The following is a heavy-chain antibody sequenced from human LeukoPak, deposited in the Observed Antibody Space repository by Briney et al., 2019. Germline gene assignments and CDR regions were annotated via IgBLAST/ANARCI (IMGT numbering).Heavy chain of an antibody. V-gene: IGHV5-51*01. J-gene: IGHJ4*02. CDR2: IYPGDSDT. CDR1: GYSFTGHW. CDR3: ARRAAGILGANDY. D-gene: IGHD1-26*01. Sequence: GESLKISCKGSGYSFTGHWIGWVRQMPGKGLEWMGTIYPGDSDTTYSPSFQGQVTISADRSINTAYLQWSSLKASDTAMYYCARRAAGILGANDYWGQGTLVTVSS.